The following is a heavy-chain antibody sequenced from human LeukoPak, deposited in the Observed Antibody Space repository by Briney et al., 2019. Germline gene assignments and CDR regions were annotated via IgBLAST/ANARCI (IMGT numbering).Heavy chain of an antibody. J-gene: IGHJ4*02. CDR3: AKGPHCYDSSGPDY. CDR2: ISWNSGSI. Sequence: GGSLRLSCAASGFTFSSYGMHWVRHAPGKGLEWVSGISWNSGSIGYADSVKGRFTISRDNAKNSLYLQMNSLRAEDTALYYCAKGPHCYDSSGPDYWGQGTLVTVSS. CDR1: GFTFSSYG. V-gene: IGHV3-9*01. D-gene: IGHD3-22*01.